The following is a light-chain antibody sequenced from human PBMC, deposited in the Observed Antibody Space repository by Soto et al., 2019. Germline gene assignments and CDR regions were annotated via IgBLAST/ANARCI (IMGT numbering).Light chain of an antibody. Sequence: DIQLTQSPSTLSASVGDRVTITCRARQNIHPWLAWFQLKPGQAPKLLVYNASSLVSGVPSRFAASGSETEFTLTIDSLRPDDFATYYCQQNNFYFGRGTKVDNK. V-gene: IGKV1-5*01. CDR1: QNIHPW. J-gene: IGKJ3*01. CDR3: QQNNFY. CDR2: NAS.